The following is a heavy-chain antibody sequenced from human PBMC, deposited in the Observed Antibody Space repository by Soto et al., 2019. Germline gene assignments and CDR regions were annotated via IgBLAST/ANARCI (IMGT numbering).Heavy chain of an antibody. CDR2: IYYSGST. V-gene: IGHV4-39*01. D-gene: IGHD6-19*01. CDR1: GGSISSSSYY. Sequence: QLQLQESGPGLVKPSETLSLTCTVSGGSISSSSYYWGWIRQPPGKGLEWIGSIYYSGSTYYNPSLKSRVTISVDTSKNQFSLKLSSVTAADTAVYYCARQVDGPAYSSGWYVWGQGTLVTVSS. CDR3: ARQVDGPAYSSGWYV. J-gene: IGHJ4*02.